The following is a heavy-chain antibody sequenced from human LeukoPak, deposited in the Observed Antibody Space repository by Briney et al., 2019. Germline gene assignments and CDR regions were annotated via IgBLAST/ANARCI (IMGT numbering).Heavy chain of an antibody. Sequence: GGSLRLSCAASGFTFSDYYMSWIRQAPGKGLEWVSYISSSGSTIYYADSVKGRFTISRDNAKNSLYLQMNSLRAEDTAVYYCARESIMITFGGVIVTRVGAFDIWGQGTMVTVSS. V-gene: IGHV3-11*04. CDR3: ARESIMITFGGVIVTRVGAFDI. CDR2: ISSSGSTI. J-gene: IGHJ3*02. D-gene: IGHD3-16*02. CDR1: GFTFSDYY.